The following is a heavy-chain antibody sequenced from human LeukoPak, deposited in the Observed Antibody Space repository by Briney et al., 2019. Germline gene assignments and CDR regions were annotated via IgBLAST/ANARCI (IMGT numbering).Heavy chain of an antibody. V-gene: IGHV4-34*01. Sequence: SETLSLTCAVYGGSFSIYYWSWIRQPPGKGLEWIGEINHSGSTNYNPSLKSRVTISVETSKNQFSLKLSSVTAADTAVYYCARGQKYRSGYTVTELGSGYFDYWGQGTLVTVSS. D-gene: IGHD5-18*01. CDR1: GGSFSIYY. CDR2: INHSGST. J-gene: IGHJ4*02. CDR3: ARGQKYRSGYTVTELGSGYFDY.